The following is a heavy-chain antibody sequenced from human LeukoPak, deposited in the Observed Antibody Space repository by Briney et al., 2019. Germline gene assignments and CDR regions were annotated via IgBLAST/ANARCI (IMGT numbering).Heavy chain of an antibody. CDR2: IYTSGTT. CDR3: ARAVGYLGSGYFYYYYMDV. Sequence: SETLSLTCTVSGGSISSYYWSWIRQPAGKGLEWIGRIYTSGTTNYNPSLKSRVTMSLDTPKNHFSLKLSSVTAADTAVYYCARAVGYLGSGYFYYYYMDVWGKGTTVTVSS. CDR1: GGSISSYY. D-gene: IGHD3-10*01. J-gene: IGHJ6*03. V-gene: IGHV4-4*07.